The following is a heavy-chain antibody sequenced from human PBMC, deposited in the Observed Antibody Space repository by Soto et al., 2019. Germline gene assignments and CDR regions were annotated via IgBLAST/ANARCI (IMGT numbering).Heavy chain of an antibody. Sequence: EVQLLESGGGLVQPGGSLRLSCAASGFTFSFCAMSWVRQAPGKGLKWVSSIRGSGGDTYYADSVRGRFTISRDNSKNTLYLQINSLRVEDTAVYYCGKGHSDSYYYFDYWGQGTLVTVSS. CDR1: GFTFSFCA. CDR3: GKGHSDSYYYFDY. V-gene: IGHV3-23*01. J-gene: IGHJ4*02. CDR2: IRGSGGDT. D-gene: IGHD3-22*01.